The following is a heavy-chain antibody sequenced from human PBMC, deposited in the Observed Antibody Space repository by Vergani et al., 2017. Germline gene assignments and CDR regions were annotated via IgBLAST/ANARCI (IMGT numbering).Heavy chain of an antibody. V-gene: IGHV7-4-1*02. D-gene: IGHD3-10*01. CDR3: ARDHYYGSQRPGDY. CDR2: INTNTGNP. CDR1: GYTFTSYA. Sequence: QVQLVQSGSELKKPGASVKVSCKASGYTFTSYAINWVRQAPGQWLQWMGCINTNTGNPTYAQGFTGRFVSSLDTSVSTAYLQISSLKAEDTAVYYCARDHYYGSQRPGDYWGQGTLVTVSS. J-gene: IGHJ4*02.